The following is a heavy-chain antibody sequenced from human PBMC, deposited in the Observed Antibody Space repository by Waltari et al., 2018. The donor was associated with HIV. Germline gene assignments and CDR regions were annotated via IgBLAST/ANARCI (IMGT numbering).Heavy chain of an antibody. CDR1: GFAFSRFS. V-gene: IGHV3-21*04. CDR3: VRDDPGYVPIDY. Sequence: LVQSGGGEAQEGGSLLLSCSGSGFAFSRFSLNWVRQTPRRGLEWVASLRRDTYEANYLASVRGRFTISRDNAKSSAFLEMTGLRVEDTATYYCVRDDPGYVPIDYWGQGSQVIVS. CDR2: LRRDTYEA. J-gene: IGHJ4*02. D-gene: IGHD3-10*02.